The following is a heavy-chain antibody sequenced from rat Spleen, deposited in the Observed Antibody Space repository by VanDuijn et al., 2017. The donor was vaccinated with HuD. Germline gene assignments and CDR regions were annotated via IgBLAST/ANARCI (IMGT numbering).Heavy chain of an antibody. J-gene: IGHJ2*01. CDR2: ISYDGSST. Sequence: EVQLVESGGGLVQPGNSLKLSCAASGFTFSDYNMAWVRQAPKKGLEWVATISYDGSSTYYRDSVKGRFTISRDNAKSTLYLQMDSLRSEDTATYYCARQGWGRRVSFDYWGQGVMVTVSS. D-gene: IGHD1-11*01. CDR1: GFTFSDYN. CDR3: ARQGWGRRVSFDY. V-gene: IGHV5-7*01.